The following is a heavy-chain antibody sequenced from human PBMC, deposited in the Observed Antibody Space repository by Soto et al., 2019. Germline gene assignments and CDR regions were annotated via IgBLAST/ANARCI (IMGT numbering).Heavy chain of an antibody. V-gene: IGHV3-15*01. CDR3: TTNMRLLTAFDI. CDR1: GFTFSNAW. CDR2: IKSKNDGGTI. J-gene: IGHJ3*02. Sequence: EVQLVESGGGLVKPGGSLRLSCAASGFTFSNAWMNWVRQAPGKGLEWVGRIKSKNDGGTIDYAPPVKGRLTISRDDSKNTLYLQMNSVRTEDTAVYYCTTNMRLLTAFDIGGQGTMVTVSS. D-gene: IGHD3-22*01.